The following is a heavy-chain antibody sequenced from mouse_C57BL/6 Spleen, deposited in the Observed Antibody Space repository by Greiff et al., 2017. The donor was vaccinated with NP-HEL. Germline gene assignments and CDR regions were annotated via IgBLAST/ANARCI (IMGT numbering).Heavy chain of an antibody. D-gene: IGHD2-10*01. J-gene: IGHJ4*01. V-gene: IGHV1-82*01. CDR3: ARFLLSAMDY. Sequence: VQLQESGPELVKPGASVKISCKASGYAFSSSWMNWVKQRPGKGLEWIGRIYPGDGDTNYNGKFKGKATLTADKSSSTAYMQLSSLTSEDSAVYFCARFLLSAMDYWGQGTSVTVSS. CDR2: IYPGDGDT. CDR1: GYAFSSSW.